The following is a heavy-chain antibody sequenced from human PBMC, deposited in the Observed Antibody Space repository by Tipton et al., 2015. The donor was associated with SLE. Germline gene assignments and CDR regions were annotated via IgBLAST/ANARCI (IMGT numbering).Heavy chain of an antibody. J-gene: IGHJ6*03. CDR3: ARAPGLDRDYSYYYYMDV. V-gene: IGHV4-61*02. D-gene: IGHD3/OR15-3a*01. CDR1: GGSISGGNYY. Sequence: TLSLTCLVSGGSISGGNYYWTWIRQPAGKGLEWIGHIYISGSVYTSGSTKYNPSLKSRATISVDTSKNQFSLKLSSVTAADTAVYFCARAPGLDRDYSYYYYMDVWGKGTTVTVSS. CDR2: VYTSGST.